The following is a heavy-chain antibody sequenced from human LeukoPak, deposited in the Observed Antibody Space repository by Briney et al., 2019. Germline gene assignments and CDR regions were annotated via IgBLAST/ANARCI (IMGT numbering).Heavy chain of an antibody. CDR1: GYTFTGYY. J-gene: IGHJ4*02. D-gene: IGHD3-16*01. CDR2: INPNSGGT. CDR3: ARELGALYYFDY. V-gene: IGHV1-2*02. Sequence: GASVKVSCKASGYTFTGYYMHWVRQAPGQGLEWMGWINPNSGGTNYAQKFQGRVTMTRDASISTAYMELSRLRSDDTAVYYCARELGALYYFDYWGQGTLVTVSS.